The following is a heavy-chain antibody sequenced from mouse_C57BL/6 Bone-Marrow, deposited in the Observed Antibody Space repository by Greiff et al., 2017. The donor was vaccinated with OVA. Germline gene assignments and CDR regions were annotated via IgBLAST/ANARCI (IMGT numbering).Heavy chain of an antibody. CDR1: GYTFTDYE. Sequence: VQLQQSGAELVRPGASVTLSCKASGYTFTDYEMHWVKQTPVHGLEWIGAIDPETGGTAYNQKFKGKAILTADKSSSTAYMELRSLTSEDSAVYYCTRGGYYGSRGWYFDVWGTGTTVTVSS. D-gene: IGHD1-1*01. CDR2: IDPETGGT. J-gene: IGHJ1*03. CDR3: TRGGYYGSRGWYFDV. V-gene: IGHV1-15*01.